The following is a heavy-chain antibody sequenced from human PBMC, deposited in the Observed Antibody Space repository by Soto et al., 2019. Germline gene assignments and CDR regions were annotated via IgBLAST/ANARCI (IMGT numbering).Heavy chain of an antibody. D-gene: IGHD2-2*01. CDR1: GYTFTSYG. CDR3: ARDLVIYEYPATMDWFDP. CDR2: ISAYNGNT. J-gene: IGHJ5*02. Sequence: ASVKVSCKASGYTFTSYGSSWGRQAPGQGLEWMGWISAYNGNTNYAQKLQGRVTMTTDTSTSTAYMELRSLRSDDTAVYYCARDLVIYEYPATMDWFDPWGQGALVPVSS. V-gene: IGHV1-18*01.